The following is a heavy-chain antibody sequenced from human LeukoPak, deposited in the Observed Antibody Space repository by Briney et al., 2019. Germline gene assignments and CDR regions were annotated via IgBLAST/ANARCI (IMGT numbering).Heavy chain of an antibody. D-gene: IGHD3-3*01. CDR1: GGSISSYY. CDR2: IYYSGST. Sequence: SETLSLTYTVSGGSISSYYWSWIRQPPGKGLEWIGYIYYSGSTNYNPSLKSRVTISVDTSKNQFSLKLSSVTAADTAVYYCARAVYDFWSGYSNWFDPWGQGTLVTVSS. V-gene: IGHV4-59*01. J-gene: IGHJ5*02. CDR3: ARAVYDFWSGYSNWFDP.